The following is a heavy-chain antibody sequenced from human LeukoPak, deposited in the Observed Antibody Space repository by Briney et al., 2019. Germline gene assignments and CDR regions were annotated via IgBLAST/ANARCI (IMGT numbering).Heavy chain of an antibody. Sequence: SETLSLTCAVYGGSLSGYYWSWIRQPPGKGLEWIGEINHSGSTNYNPSLKSRVTISVDTSKNQFSLKLSSVTAADTAVYYCARDGYYGSGRLDYWGQGTLVTVSS. V-gene: IGHV4-34*01. CDR1: GGSLSGYY. D-gene: IGHD3-10*01. CDR3: ARDGYYGSGRLDY. J-gene: IGHJ4*02. CDR2: INHSGST.